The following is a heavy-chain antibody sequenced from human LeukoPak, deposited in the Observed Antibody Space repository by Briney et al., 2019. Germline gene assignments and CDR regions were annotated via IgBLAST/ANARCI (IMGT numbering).Heavy chain of an antibody. CDR1: GFTFSSYA. D-gene: IGHD2-2*01. J-gene: IGHJ4*02. V-gene: IGHV3-7*01. Sequence: GGSLRLSCAASGFTFSSYAMSWVRQAPGKGLEWVANIKQDESEKYYVDSVKGRFTISRDNAKNSLYLQMNSLRVEDTAVYYCARRVVVAAAPYYFDYWGKETLVTVSS. CDR3: ARRVVVAAAPYYFDY. CDR2: IKQDESEK.